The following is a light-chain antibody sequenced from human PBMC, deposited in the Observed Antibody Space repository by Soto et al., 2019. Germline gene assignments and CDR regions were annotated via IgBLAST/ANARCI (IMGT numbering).Light chain of an antibody. V-gene: IGKV1-9*01. CDR3: QQVDSYPRT. CDR2: ASS. J-gene: IGKJ1*01. Sequence: IRFTQSLSSLSASVGYRVTVTCRASQGIGTYLVWYQQKSGKAPTVLIYASSTLQTGVPSRFSGSGSGTDFSLTISSLHPEDVATYYCQQVDSYPRTFGQGTKVDI. CDR1: QGIGTY.